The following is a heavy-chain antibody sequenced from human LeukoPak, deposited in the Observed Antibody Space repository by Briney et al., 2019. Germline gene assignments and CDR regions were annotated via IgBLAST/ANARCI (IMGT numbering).Heavy chain of an antibody. D-gene: IGHD6-13*01. CDR1: GYTFTSYG. J-gene: IGHJ4*02. CDR2: ISAYNGNT. Sequence: ASVKVSCKASGYTFTSYGISWVRQSPGQGLEWMGWISAYNGNTNYAQKLQGRVTMTTDTSTSTAYMELRSLRSDDTAVYYCARTLDSSSCTGVDYWDQGTLVTVSS. V-gene: IGHV1-18*01. CDR3: ARTLDSSSCTGVDY.